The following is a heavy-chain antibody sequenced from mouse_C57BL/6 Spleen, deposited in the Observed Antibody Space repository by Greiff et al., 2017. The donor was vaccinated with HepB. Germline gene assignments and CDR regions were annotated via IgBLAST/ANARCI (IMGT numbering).Heavy chain of an antibody. CDR1: GYAFTNYL. CDR3: ARSRGYDYDGWFAY. D-gene: IGHD2-4*01. J-gene: IGHJ3*01. Sequence: QVQLQQSGAELVRPGTSVKVSCKASGYAFTNYLIEWVKQRPGQGLEWIGVINPGSGGTNYNEKFKGKATLTAYKSSSTASMQLSSLTSEDSAVYFCARSRGYDYDGWFAYWGQGTLVTVSA. V-gene: IGHV1-54*01. CDR2: INPGSGGT.